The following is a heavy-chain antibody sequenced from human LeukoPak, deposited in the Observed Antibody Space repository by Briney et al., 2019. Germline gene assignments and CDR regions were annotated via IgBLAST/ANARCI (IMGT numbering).Heavy chain of an antibody. CDR1: GFTFSRYT. Sequence: PGGSLRLSCAASGFTFSRYTMNWVRQAPGKGLEWVSSISSSGSDTYYADSVKGRFTISRDNAKNSLDLQMNSLSVEDTAVYYCARDRFTVLRGVPRIGYYGMDVWGQGTTVTVSS. J-gene: IGHJ6*02. CDR3: ARDRFTVLRGVPRIGYYGMDV. CDR2: ISSSGSDT. V-gene: IGHV3-21*01. D-gene: IGHD3-10*01.